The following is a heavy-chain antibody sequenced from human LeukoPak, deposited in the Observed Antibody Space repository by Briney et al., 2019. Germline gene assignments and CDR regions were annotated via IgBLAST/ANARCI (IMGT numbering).Heavy chain of an antibody. CDR3: AKLCSGGCCYWNY. Sequence: PGGSLRLSCAAAGFTFSSYAMSWVRQAPGKGLEWVSHISASGRTTDYADSVKGRFTISRDNSKNTVYLQMNSLRAEDTAVYYCAKLCSGGCCYWNYWGQGTLVTVSS. D-gene: IGHD2-15*01. V-gene: IGHV3-23*01. J-gene: IGHJ4*02. CDR2: ISASGRTT. CDR1: GFTFSSYA.